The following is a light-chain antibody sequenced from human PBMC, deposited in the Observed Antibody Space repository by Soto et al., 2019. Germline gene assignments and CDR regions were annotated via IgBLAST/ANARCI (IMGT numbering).Light chain of an antibody. Sequence: DIHMTQSPSSLSASVGDRVTITCQASHDITSYLNWDQHKPGKAPKLLIYNASILEAGVPSRFSGSGSGTDFTFTISILQPEDVATYYCQKCYYLPIFGPGTTVDFK. J-gene: IGKJ3*01. CDR1: HDITSY. CDR2: NAS. V-gene: IGKV1-33*01. CDR3: QKCYYLPI.